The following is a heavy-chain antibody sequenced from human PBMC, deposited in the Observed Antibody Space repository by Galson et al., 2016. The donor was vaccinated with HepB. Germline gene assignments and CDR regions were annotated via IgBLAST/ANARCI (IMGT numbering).Heavy chain of an antibody. CDR2: TSRRGDST. CDR1: GFTFGSYG. J-gene: IGHJ4*02. D-gene: IGHD3-22*01. Sequence: SLRLSCAASGFTFGSYGMTWVRQAPGKGLECVASTSRRGDSTDYADSVRGRFTISRDNSKNTLYLHINSLRAEDTAVYYCARRYDTPGYYYIDFWGQGTLVTVSS. CDR3: ARRYDTPGYYYIDF. V-gene: IGHV3-23*01.